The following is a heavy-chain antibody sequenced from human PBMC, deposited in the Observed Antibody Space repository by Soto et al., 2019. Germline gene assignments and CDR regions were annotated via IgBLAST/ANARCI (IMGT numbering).Heavy chain of an antibody. CDR1: GFSLSTSGVG. J-gene: IGHJ1*01. CDR3: AHSPENYYDSSGYFGAEYFQH. CDR2: IYWDYDK. D-gene: IGHD3-22*01. Sequence: SGPTLVNPTQTLTLTCTFSGFSLSTSGVGVGWIRQPPGKALEWLALIYWDYDKRYSPALKSRLTITKDTAKNQVVLTMTNMDPVDTATYYCAHSPENYYDSSGYFGAEYFQHWGQGTLVTVSS. V-gene: IGHV2-5*02.